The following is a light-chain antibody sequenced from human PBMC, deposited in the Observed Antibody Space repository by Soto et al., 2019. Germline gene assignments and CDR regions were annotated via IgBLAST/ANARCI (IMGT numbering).Light chain of an antibody. CDR2: DAS. V-gene: IGKV3-11*01. Sequence: EIVLTQSPATLSLSPGERATLSCRASQSVSSYLGWYQQKPGQAPRLLIYDASNRATGIPARFSGSGSGTDFSLTISSLEPEYFAVYYCQQRGNWPITFGGGTKVEIK. J-gene: IGKJ4*01. CDR3: QQRGNWPIT. CDR1: QSVSSY.